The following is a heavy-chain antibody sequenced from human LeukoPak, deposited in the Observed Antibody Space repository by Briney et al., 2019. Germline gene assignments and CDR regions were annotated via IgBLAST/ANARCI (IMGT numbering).Heavy chain of an antibody. J-gene: IGHJ3*02. CDR2: INTNTGNP. CDR3: ARDPPRSHGAFDI. CDR1: GYTFTTYP. Sequence: ASVKVSCKTSGYTFTTYPMNWVRQAPGQGLEWMGWINTNTGNPTYAQGFTGRFVFSLDTSVSTANLQITSLKAEGTAVYYCARDPPRSHGAFDIWGQGTMVTVSS. V-gene: IGHV7-4-1*02. D-gene: IGHD1-26*01.